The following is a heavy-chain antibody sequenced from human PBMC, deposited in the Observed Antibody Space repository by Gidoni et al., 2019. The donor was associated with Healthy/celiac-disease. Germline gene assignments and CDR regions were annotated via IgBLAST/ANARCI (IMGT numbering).Heavy chain of an antibody. CDR1: GFTFSSYS. CDR3: ARDHDSSGYIYFDY. V-gene: IGHV3-21*01. CDR2: ISSSSSYI. Sequence: EVQLVESGGGLVKPGGSLRLSCAASGFTFSSYSMNWVRQAPGKGLEWVSSISSSSSYIYYADSVKGRFTISRDNAKNSLYLQMNSLRAEDTAVYYCARDHDSSGYIYFDYWGQGTLVTVSS. J-gene: IGHJ4*02. D-gene: IGHD3-22*01.